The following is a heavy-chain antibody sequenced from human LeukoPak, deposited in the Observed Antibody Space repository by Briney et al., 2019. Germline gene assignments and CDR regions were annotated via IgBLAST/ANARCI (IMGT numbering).Heavy chain of an antibody. CDR1: GGTFSSYA. CDR3: ARVSGWYEAWDYFDY. D-gene: IGHD6-19*01. Sequence: SVKVSCKASGGTFSSYAISWVRQAPGQGLEWMGGIIPIFGTANYAQKFQGRVTITADKSTSTVYMEVSSLRSEDTAVYYCARVSGWYEAWDYFDYWGQGTLVTVSS. CDR2: IIPIFGTA. J-gene: IGHJ4*02. V-gene: IGHV1-69*06.